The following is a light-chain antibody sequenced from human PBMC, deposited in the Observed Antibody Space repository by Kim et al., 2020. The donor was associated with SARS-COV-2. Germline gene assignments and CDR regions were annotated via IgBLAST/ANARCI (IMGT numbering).Light chain of an antibody. CDR3: NSRDSSGNHVV. J-gene: IGLJ3*02. CDR2: GKD. CDR1: SLRSYY. V-gene: IGLV3-19*01. Sequence: ALGQTVRITCQGDSLRSYYASWYQQKPGQAPVLVIYGKDYRPSGIPDRFYGSSSGNTASLTITGARAEDEADYYCNSRDSSGNHVVFGGGTQLTVL.